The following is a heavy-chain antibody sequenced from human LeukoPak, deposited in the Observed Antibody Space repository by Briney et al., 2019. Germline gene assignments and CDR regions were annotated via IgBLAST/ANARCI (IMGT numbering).Heavy chain of an antibody. CDR3: AASLPNIVVVPAAKGPFGS. Sequence: GGSLRLSCAASGFTFSNYAMSWVRQAPGKGLEWVSGINGGGGGGTFHTDSVRGRFTISRDNSKNTLYLQMSSLRAEDTAVYYCAASLPNIVVVPAAKGPFGSWGQGTLVTVSS. D-gene: IGHD2-2*01. CDR1: GFTFSNYA. CDR2: INGGGGGGT. V-gene: IGHV3-23*01. J-gene: IGHJ5*02.